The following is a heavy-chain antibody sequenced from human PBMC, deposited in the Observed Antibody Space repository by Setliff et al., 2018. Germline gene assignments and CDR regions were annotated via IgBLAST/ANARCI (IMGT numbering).Heavy chain of an antibody. CDR2: IYYSGST. V-gene: IGHV4-61*01. D-gene: IGHD3-10*01. J-gene: IGHJ4*02. Sequence: SETLSLTCTVSGGSISSGSYYWSWIRQPPGKGLGWIGSIYYSGSTNYNPSLKSRVTMSVDTSKNQFSLKLSSVTAADTAVYYCARGPGSSRLYYFDYWGQGTLVTVSS. CDR1: GGSISSGSYY. CDR3: ARGPGSSRLYYFDY.